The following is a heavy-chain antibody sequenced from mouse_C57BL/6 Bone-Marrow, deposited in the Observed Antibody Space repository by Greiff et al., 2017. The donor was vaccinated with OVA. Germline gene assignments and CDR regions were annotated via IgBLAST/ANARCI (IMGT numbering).Heavy chain of an antibody. CDR2: IYPGDGDT. Sequence: VQLQESGPELVKPGASVKISCKASGYAFSSSWMNWVKQRPGKGLEWIGRIYPGDGDTNYNGKFKGKATLTADKSSSTAYMQLSSLTSEDSAVYFCARRGGAQATWFAYWGQGTLVTVSA. CDR3: ARRGGAQATWFAY. D-gene: IGHD3-2*02. V-gene: IGHV1-82*01. J-gene: IGHJ3*01. CDR1: GYAFSSSW.